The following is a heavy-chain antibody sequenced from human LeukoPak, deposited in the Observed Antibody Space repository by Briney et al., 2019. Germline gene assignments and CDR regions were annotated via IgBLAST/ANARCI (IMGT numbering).Heavy chain of an antibody. CDR2: INPNSGGT. Sequence: ASVTVSCKASGYTFTGYYMHWVRQAPGQGLEWMGWINPNSGGTNYAQKFQGRVTMTRDTSISTAYMELSRLRSDDTAVYYCARELELRVANWFDHWGQGTLVTVSS. V-gene: IGHV1-2*02. D-gene: IGHD1-7*01. CDR1: GYTFTGYY. CDR3: ARELELRVANWFDH. J-gene: IGHJ5*02.